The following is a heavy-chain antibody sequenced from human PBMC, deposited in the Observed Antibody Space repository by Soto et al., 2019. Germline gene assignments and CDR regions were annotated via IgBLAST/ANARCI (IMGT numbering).Heavy chain of an antibody. V-gene: IGHV3-30-3*01. CDR3: ARELIAVAGTFDY. CDR2: ISYDGSNK. Sequence: GWSLRLSSAASGFTFSSYAMHWVLQAPGKGLEWVALISYDGSNKYYADSVKGRFTISRDNSKNTLFLQMNSLRAEDTAVYYCARELIAVAGTFDYWGQGTLVTVSS. CDR1: GFTFSSYA. D-gene: IGHD6-19*01. J-gene: IGHJ4*02.